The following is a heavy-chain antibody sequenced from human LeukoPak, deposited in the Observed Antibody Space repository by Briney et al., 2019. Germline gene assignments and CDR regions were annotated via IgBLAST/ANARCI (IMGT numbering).Heavy chain of an antibody. D-gene: IGHD6-19*01. Sequence: SAPTLVNPTATLTLTCTVSGFSLRNARMGVSWIRQPSRKALGRLAHIFSNDENSYSTSLKSRLTISKDTSKSQVVLTMTSMDPVDTATYYCARIQYTSGSTFDYWGQGTLVTVSS. CDR1: GFSLRNARMG. CDR2: IFSNDEN. J-gene: IGHJ4*02. V-gene: IGHV2-26*01. CDR3: ARIQYTSGSTFDY.